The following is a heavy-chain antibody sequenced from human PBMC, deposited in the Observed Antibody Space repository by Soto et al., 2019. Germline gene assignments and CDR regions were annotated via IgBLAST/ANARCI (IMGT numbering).Heavy chain of an antibody. CDR3: ARQMDMTTYYYYYGMDV. Sequence: PGESLKISCKGSGYSFTSYWISWVRQMPGKGLEWMGRIDPSDSYTNYSPSFQGHVTISADKSISTAYLQWSSLKASDTAMYYCARQMDMTTYYYYYGMDVWGQGTTVTVSS. J-gene: IGHJ6*02. V-gene: IGHV5-10-1*01. CDR1: GYSFTSYW. CDR2: IDPSDSYT. D-gene: IGHD2-2*03.